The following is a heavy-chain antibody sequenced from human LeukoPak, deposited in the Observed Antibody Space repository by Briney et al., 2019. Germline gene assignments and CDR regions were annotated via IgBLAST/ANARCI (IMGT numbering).Heavy chain of an antibody. CDR3: ARDLELAVAGTYDAFDI. D-gene: IGHD6-19*01. J-gene: IGHJ3*02. V-gene: IGHV4-34*01. CDR2: INHSGST. CDR1: GGSFSGYY. Sequence: SETLSLTCAVYGGSFSGYYWSWIRQPPGKGLEWIGEINHSGSTNYNPSLKSRVTISIDTSKNQFSLKLSSVTAADTAVYYCARDLELAVAGTYDAFDIWGQGTMVTVSS.